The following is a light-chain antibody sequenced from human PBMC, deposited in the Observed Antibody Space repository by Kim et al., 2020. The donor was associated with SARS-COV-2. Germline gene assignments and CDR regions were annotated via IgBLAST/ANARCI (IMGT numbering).Light chain of an antibody. J-gene: IGLJ3*02. Sequence: TVTISCTRSRGSIASTYVQWYQQRPGSAPTTVIYEDNQRPSGVPDRFSGSIDSSSNSASLTISGLKTEDEADYFCQSYDDSNQVFGGGTKRTVL. CDR1: RGSIASTY. CDR2: EDN. V-gene: IGLV6-57*03. CDR3: QSYDDSNQV.